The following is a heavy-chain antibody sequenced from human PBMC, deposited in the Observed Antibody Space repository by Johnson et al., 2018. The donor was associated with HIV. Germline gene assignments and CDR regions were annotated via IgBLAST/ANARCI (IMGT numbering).Heavy chain of an antibody. Sequence: QVQLVESGGGVVQPGRSLRLSCAASGFTFSSYDMHWVRQATGKGLEWMAVISDDGSNKYYAESVKGRFIISRDNSKNTLYLQMNSLRPEDTAVYYCAREDLYDLGGQGTMVNVSS. CDR2: ISDDGSNK. J-gene: IGHJ3*01. V-gene: IGHV3-30*03. D-gene: IGHD1-1*01. CDR1: GFTFSSYD. CDR3: AREDLYDL.